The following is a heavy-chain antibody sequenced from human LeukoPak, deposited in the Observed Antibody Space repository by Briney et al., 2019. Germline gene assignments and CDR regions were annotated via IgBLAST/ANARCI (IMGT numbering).Heavy chain of an antibody. Sequence: SETLSLTCTVSGGSISSYYWSWIRQPPGKGLEWIGYIYYSGSTNYNPSLKSRVTISVDTSKNQFSLKLSSVTAADTAVYYCARRSWDYYDSSGYYRGTGWYFDLWGRGTLVTVSS. J-gene: IGHJ2*01. CDR1: GGSISSYY. V-gene: IGHV4-59*08. D-gene: IGHD3-22*01. CDR3: ARRSWDYYDSSGYYRGTGWYFDL. CDR2: IYYSGST.